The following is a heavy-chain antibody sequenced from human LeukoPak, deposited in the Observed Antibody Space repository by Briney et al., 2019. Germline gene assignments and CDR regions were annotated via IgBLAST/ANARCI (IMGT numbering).Heavy chain of an antibody. D-gene: IGHD4-23*01. CDR2: IYYSGST. J-gene: IGHJ6*02. CDR3: ARERWDYGGKGRDYYGMDV. CDR1: GGSISSSSYY. Sequence: PSETLSLTCTVSGGSISSSSYYWGWIRQPPGKGLEWIGSIYYSGSTYYNPSLKSRVTISVDTSKNQFSLKLSSVTAADTAVYYCARERWDYGGKGRDYYGMDVWGQGTTVTVSS. V-gene: IGHV4-39*07.